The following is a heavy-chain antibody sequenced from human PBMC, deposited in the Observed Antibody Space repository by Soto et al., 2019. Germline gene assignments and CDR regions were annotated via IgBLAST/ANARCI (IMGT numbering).Heavy chain of an antibody. J-gene: IGHJ4*02. CDR2: ISSAGDT. CDR1: GFTVSSNY. Sequence: EVQLVESGGGLVQPGGSLRLSCAASGFTVSSNYMSWVRQAPGKGLEWVSIISSAGDTYYADSVKGRFTISRHDSENTLYLQMNSLRAEDTAVYYCARDFYFDYWGKGTLVTVSS. V-gene: IGHV3-53*04. CDR3: ARDFYFDY.